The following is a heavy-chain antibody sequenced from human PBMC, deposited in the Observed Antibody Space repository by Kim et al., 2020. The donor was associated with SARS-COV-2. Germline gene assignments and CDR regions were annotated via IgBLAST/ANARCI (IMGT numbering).Heavy chain of an antibody. CDR3: ARDPWSRLGGRIYSYYGIDV. J-gene: IGHJ6*02. CDR2: IWYDGSNK. D-gene: IGHD2-15*01. CDR1: GFTFSSYG. V-gene: IGHV3-33*01. Sequence: GGSLRLSCAASGFTFSSYGMHWVRQAPGKGLEWVAVIWYDGSNKYYADSVKGRFTISRDNSKNTLYLQMNSLRAEDTALYYCARDPWSRLGGRIYSYYGIDVWGQGTTVTVSS.